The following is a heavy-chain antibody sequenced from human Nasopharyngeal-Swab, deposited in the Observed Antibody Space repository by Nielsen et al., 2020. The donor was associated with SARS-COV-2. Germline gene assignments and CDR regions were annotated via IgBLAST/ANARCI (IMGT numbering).Heavy chain of an antibody. Sequence: WIRQPPGKGLEWIGEINHSGSTNYNPSLKSRVTISVDTSKNQFSLELSSVTAADTAVYYCASVGSSSWYQLWFNPWGQGTLVTVSS. D-gene: IGHD6-13*01. CDR3: ASVGSSSWYQLWFNP. J-gene: IGHJ5*02. V-gene: IGHV4-34*01. CDR2: INHSGST.